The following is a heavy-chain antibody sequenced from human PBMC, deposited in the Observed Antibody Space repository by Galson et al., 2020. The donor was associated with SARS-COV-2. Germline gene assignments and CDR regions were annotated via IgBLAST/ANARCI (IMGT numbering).Heavy chain of an antibody. CDR2: IKSKTDGGTT. V-gene: IGHV3-15*01. J-gene: IGHJ6*03. CDR1: GFTFSNAW. CDR3: TTDSPDYDFWSGYYFGQGHRDYYYYMDV. D-gene: IGHD3-3*01. Sequence: GGSLRLSCAASGFTFSNAWMSWVRQAPGKGLEWVGRIKSKTDGGTTDYAAPVKGRFTISRDDSKNTLYLQMNSLKTEDTAVYYCTTDSPDYDFWSGYYFGQGHRDYYYYMDVWGKGTTVTVSS.